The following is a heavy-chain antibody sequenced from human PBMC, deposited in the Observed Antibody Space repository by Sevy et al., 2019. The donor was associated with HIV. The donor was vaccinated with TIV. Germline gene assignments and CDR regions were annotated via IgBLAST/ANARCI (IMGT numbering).Heavy chain of an antibody. D-gene: IGHD3-10*02. CDR2: ISSSGSTI. Sequence: GGSLRLSCAASGFTFSSYEMNWVRQAPGKGLEWVSYISSSGSTIYYADSVKGRFTISRDNAKNSLYLQMNSLRAEDTAVYYCARVMFGLWSYFDYWGQGTLVTVSS. CDR3: ARVMFGLWSYFDY. CDR1: GFTFSSYE. J-gene: IGHJ4*02. V-gene: IGHV3-48*03.